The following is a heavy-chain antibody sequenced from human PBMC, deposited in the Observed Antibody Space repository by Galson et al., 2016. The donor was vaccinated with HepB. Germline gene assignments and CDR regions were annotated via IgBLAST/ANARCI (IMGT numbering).Heavy chain of an antibody. J-gene: IGHJ3*02. V-gene: IGHV3-30-3*01. CDR3: TREANDAFDI. CDR2: SFHDEDYT. CDR1: GFTLSKYH. Sequence: SLRLSCAASGFTLSKYHMHWVRQAPGKGLEWVALSFHDEDYTYYPDSVKGRFTISRDNTKGTVYLHMNSLRDEDTAVYYCTREANDAFDIWGQGTTVTVSS.